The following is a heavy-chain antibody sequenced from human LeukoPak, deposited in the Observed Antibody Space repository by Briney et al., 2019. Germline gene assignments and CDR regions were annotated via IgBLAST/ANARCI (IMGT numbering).Heavy chain of an antibody. CDR1: GFTFSSYG. V-gene: IGHV3-33*01. CDR3: ARAAAGFPLNYFDY. Sequence: GGSLRLSCAASGFTFSSYGMHWVRQAPGKGLEWLAVIWYDGSNKYYADSVKGRFTISRDNSKNTLYLQMNSLRAEDTAVYYCARAAAGFPLNYFDYWGQGTLVTVSS. J-gene: IGHJ4*02. CDR2: IWYDGSNK. D-gene: IGHD6-13*01.